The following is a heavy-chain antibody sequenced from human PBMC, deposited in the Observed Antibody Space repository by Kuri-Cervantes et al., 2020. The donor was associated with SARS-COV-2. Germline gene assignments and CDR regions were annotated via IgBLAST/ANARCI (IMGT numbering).Heavy chain of an antibody. J-gene: IGHJ4*02. Sequence: ASVKVSCKASGYTFTSYGISWVRRAPGQGLEWMGWISAYNGNTNYAQKLQGRVTMTTDTSTSTAYMELRSLRSDDTAVYYCARTYLLEWTPGAPAHFDYWGQGTLVTVSS. CDR3: ARTYLLEWTPGAPAHFDY. CDR2: ISAYNGNT. D-gene: IGHD3-3*01. CDR1: GYTFTSYG. V-gene: IGHV1-18*01.